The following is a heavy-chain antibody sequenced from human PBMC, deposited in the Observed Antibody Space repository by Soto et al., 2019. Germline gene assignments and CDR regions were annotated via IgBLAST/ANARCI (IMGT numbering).Heavy chain of an antibody. Sequence: QEQLAESGGGVVQPGRSLRLSCVASGFILSSYGMHWVRQAPGKGLEWVAVIWDDGSNQYYADSVKGRFTISRDNSKNTLYLQMNSLRAEDTAVYFCARVRSSSWPYNYYWMDVWGQGTTVTVSS. CDR1: GFILSSYG. CDR3: ARVRSSSWPYNYYWMDV. D-gene: IGHD6-13*01. J-gene: IGHJ6*02. V-gene: IGHV3-33*01. CDR2: IWDDGSNQ.